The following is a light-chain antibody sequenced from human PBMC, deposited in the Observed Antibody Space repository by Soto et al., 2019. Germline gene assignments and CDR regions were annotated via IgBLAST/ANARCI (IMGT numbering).Light chain of an antibody. CDR2: LAS. CDR3: HQRQSWPRT. CDR1: QAVNTR. V-gene: IGKV3-11*01. J-gene: IGKJ1*01. Sequence: EIVLTQSPATLSSFPGDRVTLSCRASQAVNTRLAWYQHRPGQAPRLLIYLASNRAAGVPGRFSGSGSGTDFTLTISDVEPEDFAVYYCHQRQSWPRTFGQGNTVDI.